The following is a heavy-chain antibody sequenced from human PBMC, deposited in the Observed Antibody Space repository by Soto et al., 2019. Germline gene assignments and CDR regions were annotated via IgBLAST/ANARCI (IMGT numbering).Heavy chain of an antibody. D-gene: IGHD2-8*01. J-gene: IGHJ5*02. CDR3: ARGYCTTNICDPWFDP. V-gene: IGHV5-51*01. Sequence: LGESLKISCMGVGYSFTSYWIGWVRQMPGKGLEWMGIIYPGDSDTRYSPSFQGQVTISADKSISTVYLQWSSLKASDTAMYYCARGYCTTNICDPWFDPWGQGTLVTVSS. CDR2: IYPGDSDT. CDR1: GYSFTSYW.